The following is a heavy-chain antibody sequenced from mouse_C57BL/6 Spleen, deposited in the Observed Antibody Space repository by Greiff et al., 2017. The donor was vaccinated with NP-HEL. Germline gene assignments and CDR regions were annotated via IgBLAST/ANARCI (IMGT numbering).Heavy chain of an antibody. D-gene: IGHD3-3*01. CDR2: IDPSDSYT. CDR1: GYTFTSYW. V-gene: IGHV1-69*01. J-gene: IGHJ3*01. CDR3: ARGDWTLCAY. Sequence: QVQLKQPGAELVMPGASVKLSCKASGYTFTSYWMHWVKQRPGQGLEWIGEIDPSDSYTNYNQKFKGKSTLTVDKSSSTAYMQLSSLTSEDSAVYYCARGDWTLCAYWGQGTLVTVSA.